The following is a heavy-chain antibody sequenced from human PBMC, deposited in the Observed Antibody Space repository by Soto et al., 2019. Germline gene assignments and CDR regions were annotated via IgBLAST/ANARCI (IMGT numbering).Heavy chain of an antibody. V-gene: IGHV4-39*01. CDR2: VYFTGAP. CDR1: GGSIISNNYY. J-gene: IGHJ4*02. CDR3: ARSKLGDGYSY. Sequence: SETLSLTCSVSGGSIISNNYYWGWIRQPPGKGLEWIGSVYFTGAPYLNPSLKSPVTISVDTSKNQFSLRLNSVTAADTAVYYCARSKLGDGYSYWGQGTLVTVSS. D-gene: IGHD2-15*01.